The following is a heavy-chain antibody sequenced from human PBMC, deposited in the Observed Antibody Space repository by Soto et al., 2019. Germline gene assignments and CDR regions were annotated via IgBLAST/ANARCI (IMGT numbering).Heavy chain of an antibody. CDR3: ARRGRRGSYYYYGMDV. V-gene: IGHV5-51*01. D-gene: IGHD3-10*01. CDR1: GHLFNNHW. J-gene: IGHJ6*02. CDR2: IYPGDSDT. Sequence: PGESLKISCKGPGHLFNNHWIGWVRQTPGKGLEWMGIIYPGDSDTRYSPSFQGQVTISADKSISTAYLQWSSLKASDTAMYYCARRGRRGSYYYYGMDVWGQGTTVTVSS.